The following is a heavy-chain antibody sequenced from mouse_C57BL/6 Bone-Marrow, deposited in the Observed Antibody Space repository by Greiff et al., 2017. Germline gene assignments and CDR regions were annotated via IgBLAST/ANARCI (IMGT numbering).Heavy chain of an antibody. CDR2: IWTGGGT. J-gene: IGHJ1*03. CDR3: ARCYYGSRGDWYFDV. V-gene: IGHV2-9-1*01. CDR1: GFSLTSYA. Sequence: VQVVESGPGLVAPSQSLSITCTVSGFSLTSYAISWVRQPPGKGLEWLGVIWTGGGTNYNSALKSRLSISKDNSKSQVFLKMNSLQTDDTARYYCARCYYGSRGDWYFDVWGTGTTVTVSS. D-gene: IGHD1-1*01.